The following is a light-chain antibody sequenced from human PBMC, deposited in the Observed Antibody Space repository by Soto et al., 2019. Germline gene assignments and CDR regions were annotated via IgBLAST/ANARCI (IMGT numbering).Light chain of an antibody. Sequence: DIQMTQSPSTLSASVGDRVTITCRASQDITVWLAWYQQKPGKAPNLLIYDASSLESGVPSRFSGSGSGTDFTLTISSLQPDDRATYYCQQSYSTPPTFGQGTKLEIK. CDR2: DAS. CDR1: QDITVW. V-gene: IGKV1-5*01. J-gene: IGKJ2*01. CDR3: QQSYSTPPT.